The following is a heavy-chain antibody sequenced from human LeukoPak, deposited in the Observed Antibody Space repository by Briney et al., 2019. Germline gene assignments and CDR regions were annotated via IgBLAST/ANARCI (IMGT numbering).Heavy chain of an antibody. V-gene: IGHV1-69*05. CDR2: IIPIFGTA. CDR3: ARLFYSYGRYYFDY. CDR1: GGTFSSYA. Sequence: SVKVSCKASGGTFSSYAISLVRQAPGQGLEWMGRIIPIFGTANYAQEFQGRVTITTDESTSTAYMELSSLRSEDTAVYYCARLFYSYGRYYFDYWGQGTLVTVSS. D-gene: IGHD5-18*01. J-gene: IGHJ4*02.